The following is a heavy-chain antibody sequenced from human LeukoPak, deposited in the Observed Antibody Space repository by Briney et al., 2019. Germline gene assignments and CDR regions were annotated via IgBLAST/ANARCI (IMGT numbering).Heavy chain of an antibody. J-gene: IGHJ4*02. CDR3: ARILEGGSLDY. D-gene: IGHD1-26*01. CDR2: VYYSGNT. Sequence: SETLSLTCTVSGGSISSYYWSWIRQPPGKGLEWIGYVYYSGNTNYNPSLESRVTISVDTSKNQFSLKLSSVTAADTAVYYCARILEGGSLDYWGQGTLVTVSS. V-gene: IGHV4-59*01. CDR1: GGSISSYY.